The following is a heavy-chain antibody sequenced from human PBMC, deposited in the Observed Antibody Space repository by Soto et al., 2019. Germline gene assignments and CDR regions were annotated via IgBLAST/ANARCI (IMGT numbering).Heavy chain of an antibody. J-gene: IGHJ4*02. CDR2: IYPGDSNT. CDR3: ARQGYCSNTACYTVDY. Sequence: GESLKISCTGSGYSFTNYWIGWVRQMPGKGLEWMGIIYPGDSNTRYSPSFQGQVTISADKSISTAYLQWSSLKASDTAMYFCARQGYCSNTACYTVDYWGQGTLVTVSS. D-gene: IGHD2-2*02. V-gene: IGHV5-51*01. CDR1: GYSFTNYW.